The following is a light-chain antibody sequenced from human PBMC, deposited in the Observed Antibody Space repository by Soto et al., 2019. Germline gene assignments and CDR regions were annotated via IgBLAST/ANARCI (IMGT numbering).Light chain of an antibody. CDR2: GAS. Sequence: EIVLTQSPATLSLSPGERATLSCRASQSVNSDYLAWYHQKPGQAPRLLIYGASTKAIGIPDRFSGSGSGTDFTLTISRLEPEDVAVYYCQQYGTSPRYIFGQGTKLEIK. CDR1: QSVNSDY. CDR3: QQYGTSPRYI. J-gene: IGKJ2*01. V-gene: IGKV3-20*01.